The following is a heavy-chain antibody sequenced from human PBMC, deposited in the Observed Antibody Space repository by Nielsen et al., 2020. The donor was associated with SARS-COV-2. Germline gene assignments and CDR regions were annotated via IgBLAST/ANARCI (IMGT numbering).Heavy chain of an antibody. Sequence: GESLKISCAASGFTFSSYAMHWVRQAPGKGLEWVAVISYDGSNKYYADSVKGRFTISRDNSKNTLYPQMNSLRAEDTAVYYCARDSITMLDAFDIWGQGTMVTVSS. D-gene: IGHD3-10*02. CDR1: GFTFSSYA. J-gene: IGHJ3*02. CDR2: ISYDGSNK. V-gene: IGHV3-30-3*01. CDR3: ARDSITMLDAFDI.